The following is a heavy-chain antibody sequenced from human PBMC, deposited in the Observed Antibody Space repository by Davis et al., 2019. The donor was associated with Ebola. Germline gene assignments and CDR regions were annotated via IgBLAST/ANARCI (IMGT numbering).Heavy chain of an antibody. V-gene: IGHV3-23*01. J-gene: IGHJ4*02. CDR1: GFTFSSYA. CDR3: AKDGGMVRGVIGPLEDGY. Sequence: PGGSLRLSCAASGFTFSSYAMSWVRQAPGKGLEWVSAISGSGGSTYYADSVKGRFTISRDNSKNTLYLQMNSLRAEDTAVYYCAKDGGMVRGVIGPLEDGYWGQGTLVTVSS. D-gene: IGHD3-10*01. CDR2: ISGSGGST.